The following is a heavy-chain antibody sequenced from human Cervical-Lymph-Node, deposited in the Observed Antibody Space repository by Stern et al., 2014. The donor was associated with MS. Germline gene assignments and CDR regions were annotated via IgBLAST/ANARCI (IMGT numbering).Heavy chain of an antibody. CDR1: GYTFTSHG. V-gene: IGHV1-18*01. CDR3: ARLGRDYGDAFYFDH. J-gene: IGHJ4*02. CDR2: ISTYNGNT. D-gene: IGHD4-17*01. Sequence: VQLVESGAEVKQPGAAVKVSCKASGYTFTSHGISWMRPAPGQGLEWMGWISTYNGNTNYAQKFQGGVTLTTDTYTNTVYMELRSLESDDTAVYYCARLGRDYGDAFYFDHWGQGTLVTVSS.